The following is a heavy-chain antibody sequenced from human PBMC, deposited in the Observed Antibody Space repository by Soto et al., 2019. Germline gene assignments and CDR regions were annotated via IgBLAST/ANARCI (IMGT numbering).Heavy chain of an antibody. CDR1: GYTFTSYT. CDR2: INVGNGNT. Sequence: ASVKVSCKASGYTFTSYTMHWVRQAPGQRLEWMGWINVGNGNTKYSQKFQGRVTITRDTSASTAYMELSSLRSEATAVYYCARWGLITMVRGVIAAYYYNYGMDVWGQGTTVTVS. D-gene: IGHD3-10*01. V-gene: IGHV1-3*01. CDR3: ARWGLITMVRGVIAAYYYNYGMDV. J-gene: IGHJ6*02.